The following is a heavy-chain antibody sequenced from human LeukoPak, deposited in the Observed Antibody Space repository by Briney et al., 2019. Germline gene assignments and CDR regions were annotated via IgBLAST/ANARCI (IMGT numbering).Heavy chain of an antibody. CDR2: IYTSGST. CDR3: ARDHGTGTNYYFDY. D-gene: IGHD1-7*01. J-gene: IGHJ4*02. Sequence: PSETLSLTCTVSGGSIGSYYWSWIRQPAGKGLEWIGRIYTSGSTNYNPSLKSRVTISVDKSKNQFSLKLSSVTAADTAVYYCARDHGTGTNYYFDYWGQGTLVTVSS. CDR1: GGSIGSYY. V-gene: IGHV4-4*07.